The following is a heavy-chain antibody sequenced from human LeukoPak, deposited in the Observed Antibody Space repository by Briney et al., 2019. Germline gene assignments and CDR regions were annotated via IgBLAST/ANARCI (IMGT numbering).Heavy chain of an antibody. D-gene: IGHD3-9*01. CDR2: IYYSGST. CDR1: GGSISSYY. CDR3: ARGGYDILTGYAFDY. Sequence: PSETLSLTCTVSGGSISSYYWSWIRQPPGKGLECIGYIYYSGSTNYNPSLKSRVTISVDTSKNQFSLKLSSVTAADTAVYYCARGGYDILTGYAFDYWGQGTLVTVSS. J-gene: IGHJ4*02. V-gene: IGHV4-59*01.